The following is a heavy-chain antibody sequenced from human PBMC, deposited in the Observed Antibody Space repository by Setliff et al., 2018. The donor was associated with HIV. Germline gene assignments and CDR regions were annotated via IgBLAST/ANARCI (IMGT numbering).Heavy chain of an antibody. V-gene: IGHV1-3*04. CDR3: ARDRDEKWDLPNWFDP. CDR2: INTGNGNT. CDR1: GYTFTKYA. Sequence: ASVKVSCKASGYTFTKYAMHWVRQAPGQRLEWMGWINTGNGNTKYSQKFQGRVTITRDTSASTVYMELSSLRSEDTAVYYCARDRDEKWDLPNWFDPWGQGTLVTVSS. J-gene: IGHJ5*02. D-gene: IGHD1-26*01.